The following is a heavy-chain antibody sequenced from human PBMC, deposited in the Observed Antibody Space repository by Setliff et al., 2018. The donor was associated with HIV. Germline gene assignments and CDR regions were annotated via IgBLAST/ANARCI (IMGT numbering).Heavy chain of an antibody. CDR2: INPNSGDT. J-gene: IGHJ4*02. Sequence: ASVKVSCKASGYIFIGYYLHWVRQAPGQGPEWMGWINPNSGDTNYAQKFQGRVTMTRDTSISTAYMELSRLRSDDTAVYYCARDPTGHYFDFWGQGTLVTVSS. CDR1: GYIFIGYY. V-gene: IGHV1-2*02. D-gene: IGHD1-1*01. CDR3: ARDPTGHYFDF.